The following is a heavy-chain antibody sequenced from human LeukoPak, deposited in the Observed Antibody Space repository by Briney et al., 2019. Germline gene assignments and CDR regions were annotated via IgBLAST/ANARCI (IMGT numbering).Heavy chain of an antibody. J-gene: IGHJ5*02. CDR2: IYYSGST. CDR3: ARGVVGGFSYGGKIDP. D-gene: IGHD3-16*01. CDR1: GGSISSYY. V-gene: IGHV4-59*08. Sequence: PSETLSLTCTVSGGSISSYYWSWIRQPPGKGLEWIGYIYYSGSTNYNPSLKSRVTISVDTSKNQFSLKLSSVTAADTAVYYCARGVVGGFSYGGKIDPWGQGTLVTVSS.